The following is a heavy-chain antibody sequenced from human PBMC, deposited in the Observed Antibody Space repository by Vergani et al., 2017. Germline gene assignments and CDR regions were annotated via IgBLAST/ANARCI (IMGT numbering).Heavy chain of an antibody. Sequence: QVQLVQSGAEVKKPGASVKVSCKVSGYTLTELSMHWVRQAPGKGLEWMGGFDPEDGETIYAQKFQGRVTMTEDTATDTAYMELSSLRSEDTAVYYCATSRYLVRGVLGYYYGMDVWGQGTTVTGSS. CDR3: ATSRYLVRGVLGYYYGMDV. CDR1: GYTLTELS. V-gene: IGHV1-24*01. D-gene: IGHD3-10*01. J-gene: IGHJ6*02. CDR2: FDPEDGET.